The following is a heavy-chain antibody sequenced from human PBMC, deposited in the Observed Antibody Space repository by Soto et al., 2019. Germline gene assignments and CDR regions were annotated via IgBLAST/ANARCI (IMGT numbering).Heavy chain of an antibody. CDR1: GFTLSSYG. J-gene: IGHJ6*02. Sequence: PGGSLRLSCAASGFTLSSYGMHWVRQAPGKGLEWGAVISYDGSNKYYADSVKGRFTISRDNSKNTLYLQMNSLSAEDTAVYYCAKVTDSSGSPFYYYGMDVWHQGSTCAVSS. CDR2: ISYDGSNK. V-gene: IGHV3-30*18. CDR3: AKVTDSSGSPFYYYGMDV. D-gene: IGHD6-19*01.